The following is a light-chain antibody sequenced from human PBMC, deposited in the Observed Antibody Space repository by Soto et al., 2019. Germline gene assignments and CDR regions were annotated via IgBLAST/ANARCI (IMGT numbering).Light chain of an antibody. J-gene: IGKJ1*01. Sequence: EIVLTQSPGTVSLSPGERATLSCRASQSVTSSYLAWYQQKPGQAPRLLIYGVSSRATGIPDRFSGSGAGTDFTLTISRLEPEDFAVYYCQQYGGSTRTFGQGTKVEIK. CDR1: QSVTSSY. V-gene: IGKV3-20*01. CDR2: GVS. CDR3: QQYGGSTRT.